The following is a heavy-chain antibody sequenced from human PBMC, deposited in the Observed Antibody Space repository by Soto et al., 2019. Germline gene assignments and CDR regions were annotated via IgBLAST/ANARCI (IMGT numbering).Heavy chain of an antibody. J-gene: IGHJ4*02. D-gene: IGHD6-19*01. CDR3: ARGFLGIAVAGTNHYFDY. CDR1: GYTFTSYG. V-gene: IGHV1-18*01. Sequence: QVQLVQSGAEVKKPGASVKVSCKASGYTFTSYGISWVRQAPGQGLEWMGWISAYNGNTNYAQKLQGTVTMTTDTSTSTAYMELRSLRSDDTAVYYCARGFLGIAVAGTNHYFDYWGQGTLVTVSS. CDR2: ISAYNGNT.